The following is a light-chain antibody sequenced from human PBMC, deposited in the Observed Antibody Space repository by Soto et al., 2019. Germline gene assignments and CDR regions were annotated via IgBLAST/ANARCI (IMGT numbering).Light chain of an antibody. CDR3: AAWDDSLHVV. J-gene: IGLJ2*01. V-gene: IGLV1-47*01. CDR2: RNN. Sequence: VVTQPPSASGTPGQRVTISCSGSSSNIGSNYVYWYQQLPGTAPKLLIYRNNQRPSGVPDRFSGSKSGTSASLAISVLRSEDEADYYCAAWDDSLHVVFGGGTQLTVL. CDR1: SSNIGSNY.